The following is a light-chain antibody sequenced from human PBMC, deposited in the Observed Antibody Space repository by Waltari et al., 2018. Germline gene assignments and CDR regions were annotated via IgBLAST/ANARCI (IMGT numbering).Light chain of an antibody. J-gene: IGKJ1*01. V-gene: IGKV3-20*01. CDR2: AAS. CDR3: QNHERLPAT. Sequence: EVVLTQSPGTLSLSPGDRATLSCRASQSVSKYLAWYQQRPGQDPSLLIYAASTRATGVPDRFSGSGFGTDFSLTISRLEPEDFAVYYCQNHERLPATFGQGTKVEIK. CDR1: QSVSKY.